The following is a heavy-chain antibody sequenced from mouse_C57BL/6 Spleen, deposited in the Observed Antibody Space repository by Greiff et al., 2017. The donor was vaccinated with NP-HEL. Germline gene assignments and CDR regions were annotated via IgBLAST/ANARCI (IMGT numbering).Heavy chain of an antibody. CDR3: ARNSPGYYAMDY. CDR1: GYTFTSYW. J-gene: IGHJ4*01. V-gene: IGHV1-50*01. CDR2: IDPSDSYT. Sequence: VQLQQPGAELVKPGASVKLSCKASGYTFTSYWMQWVKQRPGQGLEWIGEIDPSDSYTNYNQKFKGKATLTVDTSSSTAYMQLSSLTSEDSAVYYCARNSPGYYAMDYWGQGTSVTVSS.